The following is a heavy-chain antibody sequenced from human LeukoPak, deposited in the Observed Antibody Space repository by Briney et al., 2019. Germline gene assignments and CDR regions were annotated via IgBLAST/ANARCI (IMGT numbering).Heavy chain of an antibody. D-gene: IGHD3-10*01. CDR2: IYYSGST. Sequence: SETLSLTCTVSGGSVSSIIYYWGWIRQPPGKGLEWIGTIYYSGSTYYNVSLKSRVTISVDTSRNQFSLKLSSVTAADTAVYYCARHSRSVNYGSGSYTWDYWGQGTLVTVSS. CDR3: ARHSRSVNYGSGSYTWDY. CDR1: GGSVSSIIYY. V-gene: IGHV4-39*01. J-gene: IGHJ4*02.